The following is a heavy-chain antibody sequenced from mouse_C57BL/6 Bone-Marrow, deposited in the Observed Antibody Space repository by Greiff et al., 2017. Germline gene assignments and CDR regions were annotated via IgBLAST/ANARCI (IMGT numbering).Heavy chain of an antibody. CDR3: ARPGAYYSNRYYFDY. D-gene: IGHD2-5*01. Sequence: EVQLQESGGDLVKPGGSLKLSCAASGFTFSSYGMSWVRQTPDKRLEWVATISSGGSYTYYPDSVKGRFTISRDNAKNTLYLQMSSLKSEDTAMYYCARPGAYYSNRYYFDYWGQGTTLTVSS. V-gene: IGHV5-6*01. CDR2: ISSGGSYT. J-gene: IGHJ2*01. CDR1: GFTFSSYG.